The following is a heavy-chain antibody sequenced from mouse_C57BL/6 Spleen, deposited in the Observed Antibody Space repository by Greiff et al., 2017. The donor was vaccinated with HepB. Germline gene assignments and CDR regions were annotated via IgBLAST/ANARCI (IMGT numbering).Heavy chain of an antibody. CDR1: GYTFTSYG. V-gene: IGHV1-81*01. D-gene: IGHD2-12*01. J-gene: IGHJ2*01. CDR3: ARRGSDDGRNFDY. CDR2: IYPRSGNT. Sequence: QVQLKESGAELARPGASVKLSCKASGYTFTSYGISWVKQRTGQGLEWIGEIYPRSGNTYYNEKFKGKATLTADKSSSTAYMELRSLTSEDSAVYFCARRGSDDGRNFDYGGQGTTLTVSS.